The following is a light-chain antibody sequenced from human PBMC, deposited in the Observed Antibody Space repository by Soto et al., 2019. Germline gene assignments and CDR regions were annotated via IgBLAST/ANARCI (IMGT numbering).Light chain of an antibody. CDR1: SSDVGNYNY. J-gene: IGLJ1*01. Sequence: QSVLTQPASVSGSPGRSITISCTGTSSDVGNYNYVSWYQQHPAKAPKLMVYDVSNRPSGVSNRFSGSKSGNTASLTISGLQAEDEADYYCSSYTTSGTRVFGTGTKVTVL. CDR2: DVS. V-gene: IGLV2-14*01. CDR3: SSYTTSGTRV.